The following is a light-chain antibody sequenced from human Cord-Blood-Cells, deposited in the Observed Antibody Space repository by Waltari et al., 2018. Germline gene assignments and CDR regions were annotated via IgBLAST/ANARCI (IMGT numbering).Light chain of an antibody. J-gene: IGKJ2*01. CDR1: QSVSSSY. CDR3: QQYGSSPPMYT. V-gene: IGKV3-20*01. Sequence: EIVLTQSPGTLSLSPGDRATLSCRASQSVSSSYLAWYQQKPGQAPRLLIYGASSRATGIPDRFSGSGSGTDFTLTISRLEPEDCAVYYCQQYGSSPPMYTFGQGTKLEIK. CDR2: GAS.